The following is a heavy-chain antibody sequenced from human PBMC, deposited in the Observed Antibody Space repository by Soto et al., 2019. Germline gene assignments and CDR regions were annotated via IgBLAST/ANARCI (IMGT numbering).Heavy chain of an antibody. CDR1: GFTFSTYS. CDR2: ISSSSSTI. Sequence: WGSLRLSCAASGFTFSTYSMNWFRQAPGKGLEWVSYISSSSSTIYYADSVKGRFTISRDNAKNSLYLQMNSLRDEDTAVYYCARGGIAARVDWFDPWGQGTLVTVSS. CDR3: ARGGIAARVDWFDP. D-gene: IGHD6-6*01. V-gene: IGHV3-48*02. J-gene: IGHJ5*02.